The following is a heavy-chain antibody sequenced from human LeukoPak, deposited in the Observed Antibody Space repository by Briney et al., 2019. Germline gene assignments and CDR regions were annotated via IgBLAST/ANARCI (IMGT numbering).Heavy chain of an antibody. CDR3: ARVSSGWSDAFDI. J-gene: IGHJ3*02. CDR2: IYYSGST. V-gene: IGHV4-39*07. D-gene: IGHD6-19*01. Sequence: KSSETLSLTCAVYGGSFSSYYWGWIRQPPGKGLEWIGSIYYSGSTYYNPSLKSRVTISVDTSKNQFSLKLGSVTAADTAVYYCARVSSGWSDAFDIWGQGTMVTVSS. CDR1: GGSFSSYY.